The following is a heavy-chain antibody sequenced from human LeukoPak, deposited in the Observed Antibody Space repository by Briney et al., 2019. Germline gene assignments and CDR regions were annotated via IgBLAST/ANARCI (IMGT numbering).Heavy chain of an antibody. V-gene: IGHV1-2*06. CDR3: ARDLGVSCSGGSCYGY. CDR1: GYTFTGYY. D-gene: IGHD2-15*01. Sequence: ASVKVSCKASGYTFTGYYVHWVRQAPGQGLEWMGRINPNSGGTNYAQKFQGRVTMTRDTSISTAYMELSRLRSDDTAVYYCARDLGVSCSGGSCYGYWGQGTLVTVSS. J-gene: IGHJ4*02. CDR2: INPNSGGT.